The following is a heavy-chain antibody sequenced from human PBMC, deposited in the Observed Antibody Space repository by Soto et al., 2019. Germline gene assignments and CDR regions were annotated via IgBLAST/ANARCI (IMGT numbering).Heavy chain of an antibody. D-gene: IGHD3-16*02. Sequence: GGSLRLSCAASGFTFSSYGMHWVRQAPGKGLEWVAVISYDGSNKYYADSVKGRFTISRDNSENTLYLQMNSLRAEDTAVYYCAKGLPITFGGVIAMGGFDYWGQGTLVTVSS. CDR1: GFTFSSYG. V-gene: IGHV3-30*18. J-gene: IGHJ4*02. CDR2: ISYDGSNK. CDR3: AKGLPITFGGVIAMGGFDY.